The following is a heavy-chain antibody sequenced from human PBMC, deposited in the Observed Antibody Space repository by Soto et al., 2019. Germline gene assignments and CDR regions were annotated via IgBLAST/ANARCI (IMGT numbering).Heavy chain of an antibody. CDR2: IRSKAYGGTT. CDR3: TSSTWIQLWNYYYYGMDV. J-gene: IGHJ6*02. D-gene: IGHD5-18*01. Sequence: GGSLRLSCTASGFTFGDYAMSWVRQAPGKGLEWVGFIRSKAYGGTTEYAASVKGRFTISRDDSKSIAYLQMNSLKTEDTAVYYCTSSTWIQLWNYYYYGMDVWGQGTTVTAP. V-gene: IGHV3-49*04. CDR1: GFTFGDYA.